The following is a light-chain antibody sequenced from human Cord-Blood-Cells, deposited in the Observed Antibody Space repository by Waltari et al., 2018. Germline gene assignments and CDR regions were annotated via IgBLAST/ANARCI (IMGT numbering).Light chain of an antibody. CDR1: SRDVGGYNY. J-gene: IGLJ3*02. V-gene: IGLV2-11*02. CDR2: DVS. Sequence: QSALTQPRSVSGSPGPSVTISCTGTSRDVGGYNYVYWYQQHPGKAPKLMIYDVSKRPSGVPDRFSGSKSGNTASLTISGLQAEDEADYYCCSYAGSYTWVFGGGTKLTVL. CDR3: CSYAGSYTWV.